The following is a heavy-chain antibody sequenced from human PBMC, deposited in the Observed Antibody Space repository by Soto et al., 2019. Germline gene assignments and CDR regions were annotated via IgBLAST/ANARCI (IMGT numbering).Heavy chain of an antibody. Sequence: PXECLKTSFKTSGYNFTAFWIHWVRQMPGKGLEWLGKIDPSDSYTNYSPSFEGHVTISTDNSITTAYLQWSSLRASDTALYFCARVHKNWFDSWAQGTMVTVSS. CDR3: ARVHKNWFDS. V-gene: IGHV5-10-1*01. J-gene: IGHJ5*01. CDR1: GYNFTAFW. CDR2: IDPSDSYT.